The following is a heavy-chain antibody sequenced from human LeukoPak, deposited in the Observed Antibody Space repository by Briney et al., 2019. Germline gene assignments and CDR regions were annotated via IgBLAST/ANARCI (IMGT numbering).Heavy chain of an antibody. D-gene: IGHD6-6*01. CDR2: IIPILGIA. CDR3: ARDVEYSRSHWFDP. Sequence: SVKVSCKVSGYTLTELSMHWVRQAPGQGLEWMGRIIPILGIANYAQKFQGRVTITADKSTSTAYMELSSLRSEDTAVYYCARDVEYSRSHWFDPWGQGTLVTVSS. V-gene: IGHV1-69*04. CDR1: GYTLTELS. J-gene: IGHJ5*02.